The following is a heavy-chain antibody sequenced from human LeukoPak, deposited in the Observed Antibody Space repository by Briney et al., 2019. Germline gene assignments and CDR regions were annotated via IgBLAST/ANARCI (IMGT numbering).Heavy chain of an antibody. CDR3: ARDKAAAGIYYYYGMDV. CDR1: GYTFTSYA. D-gene: IGHD6-13*01. J-gene: IGHJ6*02. CDR2: TNTNTGNP. V-gene: IGHV7-4-1*02. Sequence: ASVKVSCKASGYTFTSYAMNWVRQAPGQGLEWMGWTNTNTGNPTYAQGFTGRFVFSLDTSVSTAYLQISSLKAEDTAVYYCARDKAAAGIYYYYGMDVWGQGTTVTVSS.